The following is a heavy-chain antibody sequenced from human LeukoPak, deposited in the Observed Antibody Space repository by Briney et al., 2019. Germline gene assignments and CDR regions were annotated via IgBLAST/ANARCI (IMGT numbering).Heavy chain of an antibody. CDR2: ISSSSSYI. CDR3: ARDGKTVAGSNPDY. CDR1: GFTFSSYS. V-gene: IGHV3-21*01. Sequence: GGSLRLSCAASGFTFSSYSMNWVRQAPGKGLEWVSSISSSSSYIYYADSVKGRFTISRDNAKNSLFLQMNSLRAEDTAVYYCARDGKTVAGSNPDYWGQGTLVTVSS. J-gene: IGHJ4*02. D-gene: IGHD6-19*01.